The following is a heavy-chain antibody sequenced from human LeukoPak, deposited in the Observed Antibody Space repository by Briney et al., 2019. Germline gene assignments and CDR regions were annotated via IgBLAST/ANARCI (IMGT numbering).Heavy chain of an antibody. Sequence: ASVKVSCKASGYTFTSYYMHWVLQAPGQGLEWMGIINPSGGSTSYAQKFQGRVTMTRDTSTSTVYMELSSPRSEDTAVYYCARGRGDSGYSSGWYARTPFDYWGQGTLVTVSS. J-gene: IGHJ4*02. CDR1: GYTFTSYY. CDR2: INPSGGST. CDR3: ARGRGDSGYSSGWYARTPFDY. V-gene: IGHV1-46*01. D-gene: IGHD6-19*01.